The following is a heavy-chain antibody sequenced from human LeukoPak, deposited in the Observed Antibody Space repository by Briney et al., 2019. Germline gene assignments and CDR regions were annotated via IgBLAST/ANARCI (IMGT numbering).Heavy chain of an antibody. V-gene: IGHV3-30*18. CDR2: ISYDGSNK. Sequence: GGSLRLSCAASGFTFSSYGMSWVRQAPGKGLEWVAVISYDGSNKYYADSVKGRFTISRDNSKNTLYLQMNCLRAEDTAVYYCAKDAGARYYYMDVWGKGTTVTVSS. CDR3: AKDAGARYYYMDV. CDR1: GFTFSSYG. J-gene: IGHJ6*03. D-gene: IGHD1-26*01.